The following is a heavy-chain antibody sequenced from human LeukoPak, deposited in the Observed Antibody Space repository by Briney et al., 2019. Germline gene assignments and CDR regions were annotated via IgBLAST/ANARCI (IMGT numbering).Heavy chain of an antibody. J-gene: IGHJ6*03. Sequence: GGSLRLSCAASRFTFSSYSMNWVRQAPGKGLEWVSSISSSSSYIYYADSVKGRFTISRDNAKNSLYLQMNSLRAEDTAVYYCARVWYGSGSLYYYYYYMNVWGKGTTVTISS. CDR1: RFTFSSYS. CDR2: ISSSSSYI. D-gene: IGHD3-10*01. V-gene: IGHV3-21*01. CDR3: ARVWYGSGSLYYYYYYMNV.